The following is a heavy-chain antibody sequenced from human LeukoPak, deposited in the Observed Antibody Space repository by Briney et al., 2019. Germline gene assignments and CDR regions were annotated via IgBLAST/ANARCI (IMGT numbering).Heavy chain of an antibody. CDR2: ISGGGDNT. CDR3: ASPSWAHDAFDI. D-gene: IGHD3-16*01. Sequence: GGSLRLSCSVFGFTFSNYAMHWVRQAPGKGLEWVSTISGGGDNTYYADSVRGRFTISRDNSNNTLYLQMTSLRAGDTAVYYCASPSWAHDAFDIWGQGTMVTVSS. V-gene: IGHV3-23*01. CDR1: GFTFSNYA. J-gene: IGHJ3*02.